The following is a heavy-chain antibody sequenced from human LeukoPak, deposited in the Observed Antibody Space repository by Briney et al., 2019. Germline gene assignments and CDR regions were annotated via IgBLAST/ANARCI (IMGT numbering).Heavy chain of an antibody. CDR3: ARSNTSPFYFGC. J-gene: IGHJ4*02. V-gene: IGHV1-18*01. CDR2: ISPYSGNT. CDR1: GYTLTNYG. D-gene: IGHD3-10*01. Sequence: APVKVSCKASGYTLTNYGITWMRQAPGQGLEWRGWISPYSGNTNLAQKLQGRVTVTTETSTSTSYMELRRLRSDYTAVYYCARSNTSPFYFGCWGQGTLVTVSS.